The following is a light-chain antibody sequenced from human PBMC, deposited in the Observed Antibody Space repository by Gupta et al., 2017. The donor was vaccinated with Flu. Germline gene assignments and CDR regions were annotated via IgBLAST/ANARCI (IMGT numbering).Light chain of an antibody. J-gene: IGLJ2*01. CDR2: DES. CDR3: QVWDSSSDHVV. Sequence: SYGLTQPPSVSVAPGQTARITCGGNKIGRKSVDWYQQKAGQAPVLVVYDESDRPSGIPERLSGSNFGTTATLTITRVGAGDEADYYCQVWDSSSDHVVFGGGTKLTVL. CDR1: KIGRKS. V-gene: IGLV3-21*02.